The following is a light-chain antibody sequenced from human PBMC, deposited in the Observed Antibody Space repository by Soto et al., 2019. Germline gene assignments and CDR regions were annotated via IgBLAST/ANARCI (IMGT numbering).Light chain of an antibody. V-gene: IGLV1-40*01. J-gene: IGLJ3*02. Sequence: QAVVTQPPSVSEAPGQRVTISCTGRSSNIGAGFDVHWYQQLPGTAPKLLIYGNNNRPSGVPDRFSGSKSGTSASLAITGLQAEDEGDYFCQSYDSGLSTRVFGGGTQLTVL. CDR2: GNN. CDR3: QSYDSGLSTRV. CDR1: SSNIGAGFD.